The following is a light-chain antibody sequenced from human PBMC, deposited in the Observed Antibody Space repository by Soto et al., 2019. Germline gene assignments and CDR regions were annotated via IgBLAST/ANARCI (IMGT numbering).Light chain of an antibody. J-gene: IGKJ1*01. CDR1: QTIRSNY. CDR3: QQYGSSPWT. V-gene: IGKV3-20*01. Sequence: ETVLTQSPGTLSLSPGERATLSGRASQTIRSNYLAWYRQTPGQAPRLLIYGASNRATGIADRFSGSGSGTDFTLIISRLEPEDFALYYCQQYGSSPWTFGQGTKVDIK. CDR2: GAS.